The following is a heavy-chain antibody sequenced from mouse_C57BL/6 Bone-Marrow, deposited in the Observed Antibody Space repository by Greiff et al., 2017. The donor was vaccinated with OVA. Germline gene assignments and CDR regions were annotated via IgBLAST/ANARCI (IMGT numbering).Heavy chain of an antibody. V-gene: IGHV5-6*01. CDR1: GFTFSSYG. CDR3: ASHPAY. Sequence: EVQLVESGGDLVKPGGSLKLSCAASGFTFSSYGMSWVRQTPDKRLEWVATISSGGSYTYYPDSVKGRFTISRDNAKNTLYLQMSSLKSEDTAMYYCASHPAYWGQGTLVTVSA. J-gene: IGHJ3*01. CDR2: ISSGGSYT.